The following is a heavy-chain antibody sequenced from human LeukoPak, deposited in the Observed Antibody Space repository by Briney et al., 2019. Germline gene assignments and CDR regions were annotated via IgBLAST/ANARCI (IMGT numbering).Heavy chain of an antibody. J-gene: IGHJ4*02. V-gene: IGHV3-15*01. Sequence: GGSLRLXCAASGFTFSNAWMSWVRPAPGKGLEWVGCIKSKTDGGTTDYAAPVKGRFTISRDDSKNTLYLQMNSLKTEDTAVYYCITSWSGYPNYWGQGTLVTVSS. CDR3: ITSWSGYPNY. CDR1: GFTFSNAW. CDR2: IKSKTDGGTT. D-gene: IGHD3-3*01.